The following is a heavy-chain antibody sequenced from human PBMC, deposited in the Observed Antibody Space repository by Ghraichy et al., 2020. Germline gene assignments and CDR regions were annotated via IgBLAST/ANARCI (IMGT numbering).Heavy chain of an antibody. J-gene: IGHJ3*02. D-gene: IGHD2-15*01. V-gene: IGHV3-9*01. CDR3: AKDIAGYCSGGSCYALPAFDI. CDR2: ISWNSGSI. Sequence: GGSLRLSCAASGFTFDDYAMHWVRQAPGKGLEWVSGISWNSGSIGYADSVKGRFTISRDNATNSLYLQMNSLRAEDTALYYCAKDIAGYCSGGSCYALPAFDIWGQGTMVTVSS. CDR1: GFTFDDYA.